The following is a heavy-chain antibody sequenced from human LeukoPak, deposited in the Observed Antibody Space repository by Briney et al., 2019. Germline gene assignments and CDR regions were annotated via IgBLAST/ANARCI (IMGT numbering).Heavy chain of an antibody. J-gene: IGHJ3*02. CDR2: IYYSGST. CDR1: GGSFSGYY. Sequence: SETLSLTCAVYGGSFSGYYWSWIRQPPGKGLEWIGYIYYSGSTNYNPSLKSRVTISVDTSKNQFSLKLSSVTAADTAVYYCARLVVTALFDAFDIWGQGTMVTVSS. D-gene: IGHD2-21*02. V-gene: IGHV4-59*01. CDR3: ARLVVTALFDAFDI.